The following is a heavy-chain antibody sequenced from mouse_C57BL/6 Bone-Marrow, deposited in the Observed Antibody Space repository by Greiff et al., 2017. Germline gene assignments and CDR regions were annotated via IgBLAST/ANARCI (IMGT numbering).Heavy chain of an antibody. J-gene: IGHJ1*03. CDR3: ARLRFYWYFDV. CDR2: IRNKANGYTT. V-gene: IGHV7-3*01. CDR1: GFTFTDYY. Sequence: EVKVVESGGGLVQPGGSLSLSCAASGFTFTDYYMSWVRQPPGKALEWLGFIRNKANGYTTEYSASVKGRFTISRYNSQSILYLQMNALGAEDSAPYYCARLRFYWYFDVWGTGTTVTVSS.